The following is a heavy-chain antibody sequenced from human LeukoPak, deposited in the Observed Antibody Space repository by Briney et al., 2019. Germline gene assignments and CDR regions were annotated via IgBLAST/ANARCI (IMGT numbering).Heavy chain of an antibody. V-gene: IGHV4-4*07. CDR2: IHTSGNT. CDR3: AREVGTTRWFDP. Sequence: SETLSLTCNVSGSSISNYYWTWIRQPAGKGLEWIGRIHTSGNTNYNPSLNSRVTMSVDTPKNQFSLRFNSVTAADTAVYYCAREVGTTRWFDPWGQGTLVTVSS. CDR1: GSSISNYY. D-gene: IGHD1/OR15-1a*01. J-gene: IGHJ5*02.